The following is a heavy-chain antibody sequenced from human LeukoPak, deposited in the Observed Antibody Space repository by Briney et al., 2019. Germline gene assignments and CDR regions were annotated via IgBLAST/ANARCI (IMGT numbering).Heavy chain of an antibody. CDR2: ISYDGSSK. CDR3: ARGENSKTYPVSGY. D-gene: IGHD2/OR15-2a*01. Sequence: GGSLRLSCAASGFTFSSYGMHWVRQAPGKGLEWVAVISYDGSSKNYIDSVKGRFTISRDNSKNTLYLQMNSLRAEDTAVYYCARGENSKTYPVSGYWGQGTLVTVSS. J-gene: IGHJ4*02. CDR1: GFTFSSYG. V-gene: IGHV3-30*03.